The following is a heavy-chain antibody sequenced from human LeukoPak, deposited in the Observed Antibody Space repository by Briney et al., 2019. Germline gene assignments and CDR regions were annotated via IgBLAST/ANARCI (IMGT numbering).Heavy chain of an antibody. CDR1: GFTFSSYA. Sequence: GGSLRLSCAASGFTFSSYAMSWVRQAPGKGLEWVSAISGSGGSTYYADSVKGRFTISRDNSKNTLYLQMNSLRAEDTAVYYCARDGVDFWSGYYPNYFDYWGQGTLVTVSS. J-gene: IGHJ4*02. CDR3: ARDGVDFWSGYYPNYFDY. CDR2: ISGSGGST. D-gene: IGHD3-3*01. V-gene: IGHV3-23*01.